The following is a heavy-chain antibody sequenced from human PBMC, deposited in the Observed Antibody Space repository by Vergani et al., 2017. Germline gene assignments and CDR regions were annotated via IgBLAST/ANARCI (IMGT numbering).Heavy chain of an antibody. CDR2: IIPILGIA. CDR3: ARDQDSSSWYVGRYYDYGMDV. CDR1: GGTFSSYT. Sequence: QVQLVQSGAEVKKPGSSVKVSCKASGGTFSSYTISWVRQAPGQGLEWMGRIIPILGIANYAQKFQGRVTITADKSTSTAYMELSSLRSEDTAVYYCARDQDSSSWYVGRYYDYGMDVWGQGTTVTVSS. J-gene: IGHJ6*02. D-gene: IGHD6-13*01. V-gene: IGHV1-69*08.